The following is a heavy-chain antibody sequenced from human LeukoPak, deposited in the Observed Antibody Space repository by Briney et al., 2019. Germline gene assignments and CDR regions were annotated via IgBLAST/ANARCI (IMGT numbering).Heavy chain of an antibody. CDR2: ISGSGGST. Sequence: PGGSLRLSCAASGFTFSTYARSWVRLAPGKGLEWVSGISGSGGSTYYADSVKGRFTSSRDNSNNTLYVQMNSLRVEDTAVYYCAKSGGLSGSGRLAMDVWGQGTTVTVSS. V-gene: IGHV3-23*01. D-gene: IGHD3-10*01. CDR3: AKSGGLSGSGRLAMDV. J-gene: IGHJ6*02. CDR1: GFTFSTYA.